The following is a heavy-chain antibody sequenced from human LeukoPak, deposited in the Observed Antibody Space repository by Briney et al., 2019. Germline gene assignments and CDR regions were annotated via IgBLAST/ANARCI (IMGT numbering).Heavy chain of an antibody. J-gene: IGHJ4*02. CDR3: ARDWSLIAAAGTSYFDY. Sequence: GGSLRLSCAASGFTFSSYSMNWVRQAPGKGLEWVSSISSSSSYIYYADSVKGRFTISRDNAKNSLYLQMNSLRAEDTAVYYCARDWSLIAAAGTSYFDYWGQGTLVTVSS. CDR2: ISSSSSYI. V-gene: IGHV3-21*01. D-gene: IGHD6-13*01. CDR1: GFTFSSYS.